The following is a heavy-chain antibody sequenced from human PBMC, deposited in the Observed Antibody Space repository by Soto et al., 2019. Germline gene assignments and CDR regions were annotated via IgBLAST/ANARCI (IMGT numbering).Heavy chain of an antibody. V-gene: IGHV4-59*12. D-gene: IGHD6-6*01. J-gene: IGHJ4*02. CDR1: GGSISSYY. Sequence: SETLSLTCTVSGGSISSYYWSWIRQPPGKGLEWIGYIYYSGSTNYNPSLKSRVTISVDTSKNQFSLKLSSVTAADTAVYYCARGRIAARPFSFDYWGQGTLVTVSS. CDR2: IYYSGST. CDR3: ARGRIAARPFSFDY.